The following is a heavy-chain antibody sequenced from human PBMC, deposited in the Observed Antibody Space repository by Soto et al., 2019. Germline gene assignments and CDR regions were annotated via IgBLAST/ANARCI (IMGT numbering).Heavy chain of an antibody. J-gene: IGHJ6*02. CDR1: GFTFDDYA. V-gene: IGHV3-43D*03. D-gene: IGHD3-9*01. CDR3: AKEGATDYDILTGYYNYYYYGMDV. CDR2: ISWDGGST. Sequence: GGSLRLSCAASGFTFDDYAMHWVRQAPGKGLEWVSLISWDGGSTYYADSVKGRFTISRDNSKNSLYLQMNSLRAEDTALYYCAKEGATDYDILTGYYNYYYYGMDVWGQGTTVTVSS.